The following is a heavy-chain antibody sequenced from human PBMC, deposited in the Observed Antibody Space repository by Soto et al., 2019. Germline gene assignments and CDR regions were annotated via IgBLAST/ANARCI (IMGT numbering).Heavy chain of an antibody. CDR3: ARRKYFDGSGYYQPGDDAFDI. J-gene: IGHJ3*02. V-gene: IGHV4-39*01. CDR2: VYYSGST. CDR1: GGSISSSRYY. Sequence: QLQLQESGPGLVKPSETLSLTCMVSGGSISSSRYYWGWIRQPPGKGLEWIGNVYYSGSTYYNPSLRSRVTTSVDTSRNQFSLKLTSVTAADTAIYYCARRKYFDGSGYYQPGDDAFDIWGQGTMVTVSS. D-gene: IGHD3-22*01.